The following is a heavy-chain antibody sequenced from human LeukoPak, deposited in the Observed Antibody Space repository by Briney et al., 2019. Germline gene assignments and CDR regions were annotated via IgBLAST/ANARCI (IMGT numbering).Heavy chain of an antibody. J-gene: IGHJ6*03. V-gene: IGHV3-15*01. CDR3: AKDSGSYYYYMDV. D-gene: IGHD1-26*01. CDR1: GFTFSNAW. Sequence: PGGSLRLSCAASGFTFSNAWMSWVRQAPGKGLEWVGRIKSKTDGGTTDYAVPVKGRFTISRDDSKNTLYLQMNSLKTEDTAVYYCAKDSGSYYYYMDVWGKGTTVTVSS. CDR2: IKSKTDGGTT.